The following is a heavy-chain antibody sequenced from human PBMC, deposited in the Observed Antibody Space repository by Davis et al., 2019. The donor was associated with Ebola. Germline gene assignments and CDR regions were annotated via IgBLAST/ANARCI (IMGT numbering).Heavy chain of an antibody. D-gene: IGHD3-10*01. V-gene: IGHV5-51*01. CDR1: GYSSTNMW. J-gene: IGHJ4*02. CDR2: IYPGDSDT. CDR3: ARMGKSYYDSLWDY. Sequence: GESLKISCKGSGYSSTNMWIGWVRQMPGKGLEWMGIIYPGDSDTRYSPSFRGQVTISADKSFSTAYLQWSGLKASDTAMYYCARMGKSYYDSLWDYWGQGTLVTVSS.